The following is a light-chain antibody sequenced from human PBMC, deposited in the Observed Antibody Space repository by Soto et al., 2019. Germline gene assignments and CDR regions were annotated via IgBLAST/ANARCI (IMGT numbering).Light chain of an antibody. J-gene: IGKJ2*03. CDR3: QQYGSSRGYS. Sequence: EIVLTQSPGTLSLSPGERATLSCRASLSVSNNLAWYQHKPGQTHRLLIYGTASRATGIPDRFSGSGSGADFTLTISRLEPEDFAVYYCQQYGSSRGYSFGQGTKLEIK. CDR1: LSVSNN. V-gene: IGKV3-20*01. CDR2: GTA.